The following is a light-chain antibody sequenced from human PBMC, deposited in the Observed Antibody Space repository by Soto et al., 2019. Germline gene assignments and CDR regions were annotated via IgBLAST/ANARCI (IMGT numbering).Light chain of an antibody. CDR3: QQSFSTPRT. V-gene: IGKV1-39*01. CDR1: QSIYNY. J-gene: IGKJ1*01. CDR2: AAS. Sequence: DIQMTQSPSSLSASVGDRVTITCRASQSIYNYLNWYQQKPGKAPNLLIYAASTMHSGVPSRFSADGSGTDFTLTIRSLQPEDLATFYCQQSFSTPRTFGQGTKVEIK.